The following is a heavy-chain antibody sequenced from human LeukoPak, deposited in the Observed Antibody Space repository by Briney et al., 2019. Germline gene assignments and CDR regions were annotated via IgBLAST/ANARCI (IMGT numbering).Heavy chain of an antibody. V-gene: IGHV4-39*07. CDR2: IYYSGST. D-gene: IGHD2-2*01. CDR3: ARDSGHRGYCSSTSCYFDY. J-gene: IGHJ4*02. CDR1: GGSISSSSYY. Sequence: PSETLSLTCTVSGGSISSSSYYWGWIRQPPGKGLEWIGSIYYSGSTYYNPSLKSRVTISVDTSKNQSSLKLSSVTAADTAVYYCARDSGHRGYCSSTSCYFDYWGQGTLVTVSS.